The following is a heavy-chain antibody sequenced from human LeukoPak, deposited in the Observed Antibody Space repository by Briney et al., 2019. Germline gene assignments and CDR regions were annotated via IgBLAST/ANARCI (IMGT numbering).Heavy chain of an antibody. CDR2: IGTAGEI. CDR3: ARAAYSSTWYSRYFDL. Sequence: GGSLRLSRAASGFTFRSYDMHWVRQATGKGLEWVSGIGTAGEIYYPGSVKGRFTISRENAKNSLYLQMNSLRAGDTAVYYYARAAYSSTWYSRYFDLWGRGTLVTVSS. J-gene: IGHJ2*01. D-gene: IGHD6-13*01. CDR1: GFTFRSYD. V-gene: IGHV3-13*01.